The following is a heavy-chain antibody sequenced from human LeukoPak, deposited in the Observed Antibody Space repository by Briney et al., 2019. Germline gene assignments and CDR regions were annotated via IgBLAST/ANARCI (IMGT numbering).Heavy chain of an antibody. V-gene: IGHV4-39*07. J-gene: IGHJ3*02. CDR3: ARGGSSSWYHGQAFDI. CDR2: LYYSGSP. D-gene: IGHD6-13*01. Sequence: PSETLSLTRTLSRGSISSSSQYWGWVRHPPGRGLEWIGCLYYSGSPYYNPSLKSRVTISVDTSKNQFSLKLSSVTAADTAVYYCARGGSSSWYHGQAFDIWGQGTMVTVSS. CDR1: RGSISSSSQY.